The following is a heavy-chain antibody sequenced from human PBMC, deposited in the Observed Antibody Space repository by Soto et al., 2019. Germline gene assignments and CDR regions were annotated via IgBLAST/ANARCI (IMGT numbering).Heavy chain of an antibody. CDR2: TYYSGST. CDR1: GGSISSYY. J-gene: IGHJ6*02. Sequence: PSETLSLTCTVSGGSISSYYWSWIRQPPGKGLEWIGYTYYSGSTNYNPSLKSRVTISVDTSKNQFSLKLSSVTAADTAVYYCARFTKHPNYDILTGRYYYGMDVWGQGTTVTVSS. V-gene: IGHV4-59*01. CDR3: ARFTKHPNYDILTGRYYYGMDV. D-gene: IGHD3-9*01.